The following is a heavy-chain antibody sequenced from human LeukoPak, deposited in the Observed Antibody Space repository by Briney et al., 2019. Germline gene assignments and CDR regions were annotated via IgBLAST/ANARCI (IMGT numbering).Heavy chain of an antibody. D-gene: IGHD6-19*01. CDR3: ARGRGWGILDS. J-gene: IGHJ4*02. Sequence: GASVKVSCKTSGYPFTSYDIHWVRQAAGHGLEWMSWMTPNSEKRAYAQKFQGRVTTTTNTSIDTAYMELSSLTFDDTAIYYCARGRGWGILDSWGQGHLVTVSS. V-gene: IGHV1-8*01. CDR1: GYPFTSYD. CDR2: MTPNSEKR.